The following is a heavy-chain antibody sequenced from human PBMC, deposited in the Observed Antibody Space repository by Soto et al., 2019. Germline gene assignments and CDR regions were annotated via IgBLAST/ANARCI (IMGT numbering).Heavy chain of an antibody. CDR3: ARVDFWSGYPVLSS. V-gene: IGHV1-8*01. D-gene: IGHD3-3*01. CDR1: GYTFTSYD. Sequence: ASVKVSCKASGYTFTSYDINWVRQATGQGLEWMGWMNPNSGNTGYAQKFQGWVTMTRDTSISTAYMELSRLRSDDTAVYYCARVDFWSGYPVLSSWGQGTLVTVSS. J-gene: IGHJ5*02. CDR2: MNPNSGNT.